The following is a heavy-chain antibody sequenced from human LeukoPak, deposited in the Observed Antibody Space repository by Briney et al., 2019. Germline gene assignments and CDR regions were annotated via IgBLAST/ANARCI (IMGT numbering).Heavy chain of an antibody. Sequence: SGTLSLTCAVSGGSISSSNWWSWVRQPPGKGLEWIGEIYDSGSTNYNPSLKSRVTISVDKSKNQFSLKLNSVTAADTAVYYCAKSNGYGLIDIWGQGTMVTVSS. CDR1: GGSISSSNW. V-gene: IGHV4-4*02. J-gene: IGHJ3*02. CDR3: AKSNGYGLIDI. CDR2: IYDSGST. D-gene: IGHD3-22*01.